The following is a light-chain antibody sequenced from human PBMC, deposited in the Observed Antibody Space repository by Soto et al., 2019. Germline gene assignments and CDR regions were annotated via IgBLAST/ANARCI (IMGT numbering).Light chain of an antibody. V-gene: IGKV1-6*01. CDR1: QTISSW. J-gene: IGKJ1*01. CDR3: LQDYNYPRT. CDR2: AAS. Sequence: IQMTLSTSTLSGTVGDRITMTCRDSQTISSWLAWYQQKPGKAPKLLIFAASSLQSGVPSRFSGSRSGTDFTLTISSLQPEDFATYYCLQDYNYPRTFGQGTKVDI.